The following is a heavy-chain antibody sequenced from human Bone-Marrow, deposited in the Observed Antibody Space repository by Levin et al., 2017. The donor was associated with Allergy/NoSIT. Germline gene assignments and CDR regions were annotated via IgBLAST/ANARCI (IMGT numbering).Heavy chain of an antibody. CDR1: GFTFSDFA. V-gene: IGHV3-23*01. Sequence: GGSLRLSCTASGFTFSDFAMTWVRQAPGKGLDWVSTTSGSGGSTYYADSVKGRFTFSRDNSQNTLYLQMNSLRDEDTAVYYCAKEASCWSGPNYFDYWGQGVLVTVSS. J-gene: IGHJ4*02. CDR2: TSGSGGST. D-gene: IGHD3-3*01. CDR3: AKEASCWSGPNYFDY.